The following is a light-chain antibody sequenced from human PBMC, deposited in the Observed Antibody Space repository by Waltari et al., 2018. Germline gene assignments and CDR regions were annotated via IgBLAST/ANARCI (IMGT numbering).Light chain of an antibody. V-gene: IGLV2-11*01. CDR3: CSYASNYIFL. CDR1: SSDIGSYNY. J-gene: IGLJ1*01. CDR2: EVS. Sequence: QAALTQPRSVSGSPGQSVTISCAGTSSDIGSYNYVSWYQQHPGTAPKLMVYEVSNLPSGVSDRFSGSKSGNTASLTISGLQAEDEADYYCCSYASNYIFLFGAGTRLTVL.